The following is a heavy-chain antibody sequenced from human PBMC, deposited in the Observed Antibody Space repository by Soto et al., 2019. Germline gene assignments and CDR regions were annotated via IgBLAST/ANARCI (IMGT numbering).Heavy chain of an antibody. CDR1: GFTFSSYG. CDR2: IWYDGSNK. Sequence: QVQLVESGGGVVQPGRSLRLSCAASGFTFSSYGMHWVRQAPGKGLEWVAVIWYDGSNKYYADSVKGRFTISRDNSKKPRYLQKNSLRAEDTAVYYCARGPPLCVQQCIPTDGMGVWGQVTTLTVSS. CDR3: ARGPPLCVQQCIPTDGMGV. V-gene: IGHV3-33*01. D-gene: IGHD6-19*01. J-gene: IGHJ6*02.